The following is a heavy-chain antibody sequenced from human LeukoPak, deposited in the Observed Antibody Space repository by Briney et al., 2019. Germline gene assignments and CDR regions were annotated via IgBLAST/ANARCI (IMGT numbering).Heavy chain of an antibody. CDR1: GFTFSDYA. CDR3: ASRANFDIMAGYFDQY. CDR2: ISDDGGDK. D-gene: IGHD3-9*01. Sequence: GRSLRLSCAASGFTFSDYAMHWLRQGPGKWPEWVTVISDDGGDKFYADSVKGRFTISRDNSKNMLYLQMNSLRPEDTAVYHCASRANFDIMAGYFDQYWGQGTPVTVSS. J-gene: IGHJ1*01. V-gene: IGHV3-30*04.